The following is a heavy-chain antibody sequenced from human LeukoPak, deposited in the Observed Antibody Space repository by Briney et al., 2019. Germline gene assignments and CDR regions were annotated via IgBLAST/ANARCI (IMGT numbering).Heavy chain of an antibody. CDR2: ISAYNGGT. V-gene: IGHV1-18*01. D-gene: IGHD3-10*01. Sequence: ASVKVSCKASGYTFTSYTIAWVRQAPGQGLEWMGWISAYNGGTNYAQKLRGRVTMTTDTSTNTGYMELRSLRSDDTPVYFCSRDQLRYYGSNNHYSDMDFWGQGTTVTASS. J-gene: IGHJ6*02. CDR1: GYTFTSYT. CDR3: SRDQLRYYGSNNHYSDMDF.